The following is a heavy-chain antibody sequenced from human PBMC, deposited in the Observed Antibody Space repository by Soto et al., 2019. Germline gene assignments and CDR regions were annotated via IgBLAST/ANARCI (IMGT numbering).Heavy chain of an antibody. CDR3: AAPDPDGGWYYYYYGMDV. CDR2: IVVGSGNT. Sequence: SVKVSCKACGFTFTSSAVQWVRQARGQRLEWIGWIVVGSGNTNYAQKFQERVTITRDMSTSTAYMELSSLRSEDTAVYYCAAPDPDGGWYYYYYGMDVWGQGTTVTVS. J-gene: IGHJ6*02. CDR1: GFTFTSSA. V-gene: IGHV1-58*01. D-gene: IGHD6-19*01.